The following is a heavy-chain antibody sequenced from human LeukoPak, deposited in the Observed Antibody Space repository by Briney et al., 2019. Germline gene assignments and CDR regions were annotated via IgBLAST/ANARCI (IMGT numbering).Heavy chain of an antibody. J-gene: IGHJ3*02. V-gene: IGHV1-69*04. D-gene: IGHD3-22*01. CDR2: IIPILGIA. CDR3: ARHFTYYYDSSAPKDAFDI. Sequence: SVKVSCKASGGTFSSYAISWVRQAPGQGLEWMGRIIPILGIANYAQKFQGRVTITADKSTSTAYMELSSLRSEDTAVYYCARHFTYYYDSSAPKDAFDIWGQATMVTVSS. CDR1: GGTFSSYA.